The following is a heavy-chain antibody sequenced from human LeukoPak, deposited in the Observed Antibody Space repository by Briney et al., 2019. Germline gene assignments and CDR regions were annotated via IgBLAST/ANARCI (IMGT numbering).Heavy chain of an antibody. CDR1: GDSLSGYY. J-gene: IGHJ6*03. D-gene: IGHD5-18*01. CDR2: IFYSGTT. Sequence: SETLSLTCTVSGDSLSGYYWTWIRQPPGKSLEWIGYIFYSGTTNYNPSLKSRVTLSVDTSKKQFSLKLNSVTAADTAIYYCASVDTVYFYYYMDVWGKGTTVTVSS. CDR3: ASVDTVYFYYYMDV. V-gene: IGHV4-59*12.